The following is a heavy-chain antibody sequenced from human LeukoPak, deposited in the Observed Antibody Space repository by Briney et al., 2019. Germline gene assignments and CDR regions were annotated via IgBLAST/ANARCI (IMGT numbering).Heavy chain of an antibody. J-gene: IGHJ4*02. V-gene: IGHV4-4*07. CDR2: IYTSGST. Sequence: SENLSLTCTVSGGSISSYYWSWIRQPAGKGLEWIGRIYTSGSTNYNPSLKSRVTMSVDTSKNQFSLKLSSVTAADTAVYYCAREPLYDYVWGSYRPAYYFDYWGQGTLVTVSS. D-gene: IGHD3-16*02. CDR1: GGSISSYY. CDR3: AREPLYDYVWGSYRPAYYFDY.